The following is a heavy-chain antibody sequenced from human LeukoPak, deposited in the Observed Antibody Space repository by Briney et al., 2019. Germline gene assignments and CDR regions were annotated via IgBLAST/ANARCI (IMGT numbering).Heavy chain of an antibody. Sequence: ASVKVSCKASGGTFSSYGITWVRQAPGQGLEWMGWISTYNGNTNYAQKLQGRVTMTTDTSTSTAYMELRSLRSDDTAVYYCARDSGYSSGWYLGYFQHWGQGTLVTVSS. D-gene: IGHD6-19*01. J-gene: IGHJ1*01. V-gene: IGHV1-18*01. CDR3: ARDSGYSSGWYLGYFQH. CDR2: ISTYNGNT. CDR1: GGTFSSYG.